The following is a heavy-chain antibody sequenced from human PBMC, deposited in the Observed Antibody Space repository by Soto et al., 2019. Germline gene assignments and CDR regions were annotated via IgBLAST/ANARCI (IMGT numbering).Heavy chain of an antibody. Sequence: QVQLVQSGAEVKKPGSSVKVSCKASGGTFSSYTISWVRQAPGQGLEWMGRIIPILGIANYAQKFQGRVTITSDKSTSTAYMELSSLRSEDTAVYYCARDPPPVIVGATQGDYWGQGTLVTVSS. V-gene: IGHV1-69*08. CDR2: IIPILGIA. CDR1: GGTFSSYT. CDR3: ARDPPPVIVGATQGDY. D-gene: IGHD1-26*01. J-gene: IGHJ4*02.